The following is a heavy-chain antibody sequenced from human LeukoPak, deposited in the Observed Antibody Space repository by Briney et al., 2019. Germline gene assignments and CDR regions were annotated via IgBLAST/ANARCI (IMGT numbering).Heavy chain of an antibody. CDR2: INPNSGGT. D-gene: IGHD5-18*01. Sequence: ASVKVSCKASGYTFTGYYMHWVRQAPGQGLEWMGWINPNSGGTNYAQKFQGRVTMTRDTSISTAYMELSSLRSEDTAVYYCARDRLGYADVEEERGSYWGQGTLVTVSS. CDR3: ARDRLGYADVEEERGSY. J-gene: IGHJ4*02. V-gene: IGHV1-2*02. CDR1: GYTFTGYY.